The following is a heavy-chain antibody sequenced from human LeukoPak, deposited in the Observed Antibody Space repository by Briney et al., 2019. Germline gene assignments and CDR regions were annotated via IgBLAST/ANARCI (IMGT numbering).Heavy chain of an antibody. D-gene: IGHD3-10*01. J-gene: IGHJ6*02. CDR3: ARDGMVRGVIDYYGMDV. CDR2: IIPILGIA. V-gene: IGHV1-69*04. Sequence: SVKVSCKASGGTFSSYAISWVRQAPGQGLEWMGRIIPILGIANYAQKFQGRVTITADESTSTASMEVSSLRSEDTAVYYCARDGMVRGVIDYYGMDVWGQGTTVTVSS. CDR1: GGTFSSYA.